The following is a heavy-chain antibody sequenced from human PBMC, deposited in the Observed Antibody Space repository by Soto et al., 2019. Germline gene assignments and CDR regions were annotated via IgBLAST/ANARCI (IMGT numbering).Heavy chain of an antibody. CDR2: FSAGGRI. Sequence: EVQLLESVGGLVQPGGSLRLSCAASGFSFISYALSWVRQAPGKGLEWVSTFSAGGRIYYADSVKGRFTIAKDTSPNPWHLQASSLRAEDTAVYYCAKESMPEHYGDTLFDYWGQGTRVTVSS. CDR1: GFSFISYA. V-gene: IGHV3-23*01. J-gene: IGHJ4*02. D-gene: IGHD4-17*01. CDR3: AKESMPEHYGDTLFDY.